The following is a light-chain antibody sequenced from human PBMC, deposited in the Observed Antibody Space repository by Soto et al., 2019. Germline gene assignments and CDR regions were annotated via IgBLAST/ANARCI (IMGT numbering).Light chain of an antibody. J-gene: IGLJ3*02. CDR2: EDN. CDR1: SGSIASNY. Sequence: FMLTQPHSVSESPGKTVIISCTRSSGSIASNYVQWYQQRPGSAPTIVIYEDNQRPSGVPDRFSGSVDSSSNSASLTISGLKTEEEADDYCHSYESNNVVFGGGTKLTVL. CDR3: HSYESNNVV. V-gene: IGLV6-57*03.